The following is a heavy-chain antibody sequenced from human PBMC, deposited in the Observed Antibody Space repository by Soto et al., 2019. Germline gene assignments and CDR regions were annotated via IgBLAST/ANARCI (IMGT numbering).Heavy chain of an antibody. J-gene: IGHJ4*02. V-gene: IGHV4-30-4*01. D-gene: IGHD2-15*01. Sequence: SETLCVTCTFSVGSISSGDYDWSWSRQPPGKGLEWIGYIYYSGSTYYNPSLKSRVTISVDTSKNQFSLKLSSVTAADTAVYYCARGSGGVLAAFDYWGQGTLVTVSS. CDR1: VGSISSGDYD. CDR2: IYYSGST. CDR3: ARGSGGVLAAFDY.